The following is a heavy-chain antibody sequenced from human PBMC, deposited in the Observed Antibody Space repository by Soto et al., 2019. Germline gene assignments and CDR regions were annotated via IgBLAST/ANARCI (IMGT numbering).Heavy chain of an antibody. CDR3: AKDRWEFRTTAFDY. J-gene: IGHJ4*02. D-gene: IGHD1-7*01. V-gene: IGHV3-23*01. Sequence: SLRLSCAASGFAFSSYGMSWVRQAPGKGLEWVSTIGGSGGSTYYADSVKGRFTISRDNLRHALFLQMNSLRADDTALYYCAKDRWEFRTTAFDYWGQGTLVTVSS. CDR1: GFAFSSYG. CDR2: IGGSGGST.